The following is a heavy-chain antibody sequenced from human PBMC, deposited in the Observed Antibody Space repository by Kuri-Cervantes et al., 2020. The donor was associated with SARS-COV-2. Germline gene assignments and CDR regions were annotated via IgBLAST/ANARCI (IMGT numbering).Heavy chain of an antibody. D-gene: IGHD6-19*01. J-gene: IGHJ4*02. Sequence: GGSLRLSCAASGFTFSSYWMHWVRQAPGKGLVWVSRINSDGSSTSYADSVKGRFTISRDNSNNTLYLQMNSLRAEDTAVYYCARDEGPFQTTDIAVAGTTDVGPPTLFDYWGQGTLVTVSS. CDR1: GFTFSSYW. CDR2: INSDGSST. CDR3: ARDEGPFQTTDIAVAGTTDVGPPTLFDY. V-gene: IGHV3-74*01.